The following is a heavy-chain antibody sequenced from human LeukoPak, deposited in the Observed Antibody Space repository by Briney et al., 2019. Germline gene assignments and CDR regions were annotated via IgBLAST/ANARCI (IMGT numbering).Heavy chain of an antibody. V-gene: IGHV1-46*01. D-gene: IGHD1-1*01. Sequence: GASVKASCKASGYTFTSYYMYWVRQAPGQGLEWMGIINPSGGSTSYAQKFQGRVTMTRDMSTSTVYMELSSLRSEDTAVYYCVRYDWFDPWGQGTLVTVSS. CDR3: VRYDWFDP. CDR1: GYTFTSYY. CDR2: INPSGGST. J-gene: IGHJ5*02.